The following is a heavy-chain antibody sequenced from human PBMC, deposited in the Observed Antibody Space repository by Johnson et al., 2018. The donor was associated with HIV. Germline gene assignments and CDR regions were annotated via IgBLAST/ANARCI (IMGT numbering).Heavy chain of an antibody. D-gene: IGHD3-9*01. CDR2: IRYSGDTP. V-gene: IGHV3-23*04. CDR1: GFDFKSYA. CDR3: AREEGTDILTRGDAFDI. Sequence: VQLVESGGGLVQPGGSLRISCAASGFDFKSYAMTWVRQAPGKGLEWVSSIRYSGDTPYYAYSVKDRFTISRDNSKNTLYLQMNSLRAEDTAVYYCAREEGTDILTRGDAFDIWGQGTMVTVSS. J-gene: IGHJ3*02.